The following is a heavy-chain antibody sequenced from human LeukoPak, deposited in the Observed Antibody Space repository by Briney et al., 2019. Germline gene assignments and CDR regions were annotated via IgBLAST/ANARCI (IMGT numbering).Heavy chain of an antibody. V-gene: IGHV3-23*01. CDR1: GFTFSSYA. Sequence: GGSLRLSCAASGFTFSSYAMSWVCQAPGKGLEWVSAISGSGGSTYYADSVKGRFTISRDNSKNTLYLQMNSLRAEDTAVYYCAKTGIGVAGTAYYFDYWGQGTLVTVSS. CDR3: AKTGIGVAGTAYYFDY. J-gene: IGHJ4*02. D-gene: IGHD6-19*01. CDR2: ISGSGGST.